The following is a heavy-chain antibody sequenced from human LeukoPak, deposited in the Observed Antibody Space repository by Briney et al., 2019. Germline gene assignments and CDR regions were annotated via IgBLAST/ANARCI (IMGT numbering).Heavy chain of an antibody. Sequence: PSETLSLTCIVSGGSISSYYWGWIRQPPGKGLEWIGYIYYSGSTSYSPSLKSRVTISVDTSKNQFSLKLSSVTAADTAVYYCARGTATDWYFGLWGRGTLVTVSS. D-gene: IGHD2-21*02. CDR1: GGSISSYY. V-gene: IGHV4-59*01. CDR2: IYYSGST. J-gene: IGHJ2*01. CDR3: ARGTATDWYFGL.